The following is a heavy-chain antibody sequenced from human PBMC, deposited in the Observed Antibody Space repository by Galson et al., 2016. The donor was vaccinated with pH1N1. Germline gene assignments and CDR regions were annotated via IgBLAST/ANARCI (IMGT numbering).Heavy chain of an antibody. Sequence: SLRLSCAASGFTFTNYAMTWVRRAPGKGLEWVSDISDTGDNTRYADSVKGRFTISRDNSRNTLFLQMNSLRPEDTAVYYCAKVDRDDYGDYALDYWGQGTLVTVSS. CDR2: ISDTGDNT. CDR3: AKVDRDDYGDYALDY. J-gene: IGHJ4*02. D-gene: IGHD4-17*01. CDR1: GFTFTNYA. V-gene: IGHV3-23*01.